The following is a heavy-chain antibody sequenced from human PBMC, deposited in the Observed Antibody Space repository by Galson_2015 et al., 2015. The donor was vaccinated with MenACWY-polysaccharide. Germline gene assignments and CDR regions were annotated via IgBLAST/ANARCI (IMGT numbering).Heavy chain of an antibody. D-gene: IGHD1-26*01. J-gene: IGHJ4*02. CDR1: GFIFSNYG. CDR2: VPDDGSNE. V-gene: IGHV3-30*02. CDR3: ATDSSRPLVGAPVSRFKY. Sequence: SLRLSCATSGFIFSNYGMHWVRQAPGKGLEWVSFVPDDGSNEYYADSVRGRFIFSRDNSKNTVSLEMNSLRPEDTAVYYCATDSSRPLVGAPVSRFKYWGQGTLVTVSS.